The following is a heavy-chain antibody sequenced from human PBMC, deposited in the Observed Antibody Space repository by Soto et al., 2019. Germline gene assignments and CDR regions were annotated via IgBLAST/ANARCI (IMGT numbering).Heavy chain of an antibody. CDR1: GFTFSDSY. CDR3: ARGPSYSSGGTRYTGWFDS. V-gene: IGHV3-11*06. CDR2: ISGSSSYT. J-gene: IGHJ5*01. D-gene: IGHD2-15*01. Sequence: QVQLVESGGDVVKPGGSLRLSCTASGFTFSDSYMSWIRQAPGKGLEWVSYISGSSSYTDYAESVKGRFTVSRDNAKKCMGLNLNTLRAEDTAVYYCARGPSYSSGGTRYTGWFDSWGKGPLVPVSS.